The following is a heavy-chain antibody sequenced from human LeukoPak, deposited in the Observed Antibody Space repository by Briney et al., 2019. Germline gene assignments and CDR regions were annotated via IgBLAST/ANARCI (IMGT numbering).Heavy chain of an antibody. V-gene: IGHV3-30*02. D-gene: IGHD5-18*01. J-gene: IGHJ4*02. CDR2: IRYDGSNK. CDR1: GLIFKTYG. Sequence: GGSLRLSCAASGLIFKTYGMHWVRQAPGKGLEWVAFIRYDGSNKYYADSVKGRFTISRDNSKNTLYLQMNSLRAEDTAVYYCAKRDSSADYWGQGTLVTVSS. CDR3: AKRDSSADY.